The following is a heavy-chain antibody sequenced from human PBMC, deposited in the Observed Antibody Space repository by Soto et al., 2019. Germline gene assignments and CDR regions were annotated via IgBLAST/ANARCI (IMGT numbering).Heavy chain of an antibody. CDR3: ATPPPSSRDDIP. CDR1: GGSISRSSYY. CDR2: IYYSGST. D-gene: IGHD3-9*01. J-gene: IGHJ5*02. V-gene: IGHV4-39*01. Sequence: SETLSLTCTVSGGSISRSSYYWGWIRQPPGKGLEWIGSIYYSGSTYYNPSLKSRVTISVDTSKNQFSLKLSSVTAADTAVYYCATPPPSSRDDIPWGQGTLVTVSS.